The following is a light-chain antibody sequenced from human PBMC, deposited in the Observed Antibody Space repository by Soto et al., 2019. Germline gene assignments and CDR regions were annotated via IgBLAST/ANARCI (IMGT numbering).Light chain of an antibody. CDR1: ASNIGSNF. J-gene: IGLJ2*01. CDR3: ATWDDNVKGPV. V-gene: IGLV1-44*01. Sequence: QAVVTQPPSASGPPGQRVTISCSGRASNIGSNFVSWYQVVPGTAPKLLIYTNSHRPSGVPDRFSGSRSGTSASLDISGLQSDDEADYFCATWDDNVKGPVFGGGTQLTVL. CDR2: TNS.